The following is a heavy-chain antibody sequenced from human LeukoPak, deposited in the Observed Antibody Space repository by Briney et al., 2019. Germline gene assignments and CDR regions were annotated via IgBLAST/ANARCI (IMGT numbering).Heavy chain of an antibody. D-gene: IGHD4-11*01. Sequence: GGSLRLSCTASGFTFSNAWMSWVRQAPGKGLEWVGRIKSKTDGGTTDYAAPVKGRFTISRDDSKNSLYLQMSSLKTDDTAVHYCSIDPDDYSTLGFWGQGTLVTVSS. V-gene: IGHV3-15*01. J-gene: IGHJ1*01. CDR2: IKSKTDGGTT. CDR1: GFTFSNAW. CDR3: SIDPDDYSTLGF.